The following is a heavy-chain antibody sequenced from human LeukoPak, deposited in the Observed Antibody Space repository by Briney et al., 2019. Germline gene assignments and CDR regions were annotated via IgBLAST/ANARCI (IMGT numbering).Heavy chain of an antibody. CDR3: AREGDSGYQGDFDY. CDR2: IYTSGST. CDR1: GGSISSGSYY. D-gene: IGHD5-12*01. J-gene: IGHJ4*02. V-gene: IGHV4-61*02. Sequence: PSETLSLTCTVSGGSISSGSYYWSWIRQPAGKGLEWIGRIYTSGSTNYNPSLKSRVTMSVDTSKNQFSLKLSSVTAADTAVYYCAREGDSGYQGDFDYWGQGTLVTVSS.